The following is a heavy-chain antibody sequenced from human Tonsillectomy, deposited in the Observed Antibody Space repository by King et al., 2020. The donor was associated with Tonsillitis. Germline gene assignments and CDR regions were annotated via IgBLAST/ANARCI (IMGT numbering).Heavy chain of an antibody. J-gene: IGHJ1*01. D-gene: IGHD2-2*01. Sequence: QLVQSGAEVKKPGESLKISCKGSGYSFTSYWIGWVRQMPGKGLEWKGIIYPGDSETRYSPTFQGQVTMSVDKSISTAYLQWSSLKASDTAMYYCARSVVPAAIDYFQHWGQGTLVTVSS. CDR3: ARSVVPAAIDYFQH. CDR1: GYSFTSYW. V-gene: IGHV5-51*03. CDR2: IYPGDSET.